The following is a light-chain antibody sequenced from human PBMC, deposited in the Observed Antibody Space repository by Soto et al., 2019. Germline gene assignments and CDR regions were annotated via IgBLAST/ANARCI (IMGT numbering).Light chain of an antibody. J-gene: IGKJ4*01. Sequence: DVQMTQSPSSLSASIGDRVTITCRASPNVGKYLNWYQQKPGTAPNVLIHAASTLRSGVPLRFSGSGAGTEFTLTISSLQPEDSGPYYCQQIYVTPLTFGGGTRLEV. CDR2: AAS. CDR1: PNVGKY. V-gene: IGKV1-39*01. CDR3: QQIYVTPLT.